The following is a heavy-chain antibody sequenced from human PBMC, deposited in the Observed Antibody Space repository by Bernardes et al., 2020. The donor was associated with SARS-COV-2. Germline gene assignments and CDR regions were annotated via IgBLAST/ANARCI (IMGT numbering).Heavy chain of an antibody. CDR2: FDPEDGET. J-gene: IGHJ5*02. V-gene: IGHV1-24*01. Sequence: SVNVSCNVSGYTLTELSMHWVRQAPGKRLEWMGGFDPEDGETIYAQKFQGRVTMTEDTSTDTAYMELSSLRSEDTAVYYCATTTIFGVATGNWFDPWGQGTLVTVSS. CDR1: GYTLTELS. D-gene: IGHD3-3*01. CDR3: ATTTIFGVATGNWFDP.